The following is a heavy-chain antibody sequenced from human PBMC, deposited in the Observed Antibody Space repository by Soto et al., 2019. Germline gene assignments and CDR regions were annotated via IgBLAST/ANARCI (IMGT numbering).Heavy chain of an antibody. J-gene: IGHJ3*01. V-gene: IGHV4-31*03. CDR3: ARRHDILTGSDSFDV. D-gene: IGHD3-9*01. CDR2: FYYDGTT. CDR1: GGSISSEGYY. Sequence: QVQLQESGPGLVKPSQTLSLTCSLSGGSISSEGYYWTWIRQHPGRGLEWIGDFYYDGTTSYSPSLMSRLTISIDTSNNHFYLRLTSVTAAVTAVYYCARRHDILTGSDSFDVWGRGTMVNVSS.